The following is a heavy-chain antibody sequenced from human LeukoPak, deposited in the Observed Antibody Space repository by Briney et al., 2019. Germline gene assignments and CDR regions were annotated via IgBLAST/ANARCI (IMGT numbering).Heavy chain of an antibody. CDR1: GFTFSTYG. J-gene: IGHJ5*02. D-gene: IGHD2-2*01. Sequence: GGSLRLSCAASGFTFSTYGMHWVRQAPGKGLEWVAFIHYDGGNEYNGDSVKGRFTISRDNSKNTPYLQMNSLGPEDTAVYYCARGLPSSTRTYNWFDPWGPGTLVTVSS. CDR2: IHYDGGNE. V-gene: IGHV3-30*02. CDR3: ARGLPSSTRTYNWFDP.